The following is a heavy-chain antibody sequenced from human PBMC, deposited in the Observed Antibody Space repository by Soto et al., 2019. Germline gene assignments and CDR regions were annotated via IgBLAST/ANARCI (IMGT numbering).Heavy chain of an antibody. D-gene: IGHD6-13*01. J-gene: IGHJ4*02. V-gene: IGHV1-18*01. Sequence: QVQLVQSGAEVKKPGASVKVSCKASGYTFTNYAFSWVRQAPGQGLEWMGWISAYNGNTNYPQKLQGRVTMTTDTSTSPAYMALRSLRSDDTAVYYCARDLAAAGPFDCWGQGTLVTVSS. CDR2: ISAYNGNT. CDR1: GYTFTNYA. CDR3: ARDLAAAGPFDC.